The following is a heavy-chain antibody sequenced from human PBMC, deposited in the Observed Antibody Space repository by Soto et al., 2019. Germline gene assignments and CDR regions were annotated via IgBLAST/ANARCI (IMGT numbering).Heavy chain of an antibody. Sequence: EVQLVETGGGLIQPGGSLRLSCAASGFTVSSNYMSWVRQAPGKGLEWVSVIYSGGSTYYADSVKGRFTISRDNSKNTLYLQMTSPRADDTAVYYCARDKTPYCYFALWGRGTLVTVSS. CDR2: IYSGGST. CDR3: ARDKTPYCYFAL. J-gene: IGHJ2*01. CDR1: GFTVSSNY. V-gene: IGHV3-53*02. D-gene: IGHD2-15*01.